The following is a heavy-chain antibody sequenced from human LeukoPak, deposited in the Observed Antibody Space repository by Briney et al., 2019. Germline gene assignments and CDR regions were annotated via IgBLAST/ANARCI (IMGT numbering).Heavy chain of an antibody. CDR1: GGSISSSSYY. D-gene: IGHD6-19*01. CDR3: ARPFPSSGWYKGSYYFDY. Sequence: PSETLSLTCTVSGGSISSSSYYWGWIRQPPGKGLEWIGSIYYSGSTYYNPSLKSRVTISVDTSKNQFSPKLSSVTAADTAVYYCARPFPSSGWYKGSYYFDYWGQGTLVTVSS. J-gene: IGHJ4*02. CDR2: IYYSGST. V-gene: IGHV4-39*01.